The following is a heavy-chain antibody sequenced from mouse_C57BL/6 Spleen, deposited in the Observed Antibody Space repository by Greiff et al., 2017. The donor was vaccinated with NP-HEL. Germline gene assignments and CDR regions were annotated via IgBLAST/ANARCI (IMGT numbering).Heavy chain of an antibody. D-gene: IGHD4-1*01. CDR1: GFTFSDYG. J-gene: IGHJ2*01. V-gene: IGHV5-17*01. CDR2: ISSGSSTI. Sequence: EVNLVESGGGLVKPGGSLKLSCAASGFTFSDYGMHWVRQAPEKGLEWVAYISSGSSTIYYADTVKGRFTISRDNAKNTLFLQMTSLRSEDTAMYYCARQTDWDGYYFDYWGQGTTLTVSS. CDR3: ARQTDWDGYYFDY.